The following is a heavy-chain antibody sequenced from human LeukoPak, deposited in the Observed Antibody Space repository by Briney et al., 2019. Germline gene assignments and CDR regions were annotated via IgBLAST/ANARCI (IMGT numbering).Heavy chain of an antibody. CDR3: ARDESAVAGPKHDY. Sequence: ASVKVSCKASGGTFSSYAISWVRQAPGQGLEWMGRIIPILGIANYAQKFQGRVTITADKSTSTAYMELSSLRSEDTAVYYCARDESAVAGPKHDYWGQGTLVTVSS. CDR2: IIPILGIA. V-gene: IGHV1-69*04. CDR1: GGTFSSYA. J-gene: IGHJ4*02. D-gene: IGHD6-19*01.